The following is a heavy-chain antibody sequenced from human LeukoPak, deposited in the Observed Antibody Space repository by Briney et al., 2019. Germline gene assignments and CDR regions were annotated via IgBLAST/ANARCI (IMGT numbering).Heavy chain of an antibody. CDR1: GFTFSRYY. J-gene: IGHJ4*02. CDR3: TRVFVGDEYSSSGY. Sequence: GGSLRLSCAAFGFTFSRYYMHWVRQAPGKGLVWVSRINSDGSSTTYADSVKGRFTISRDNAKNTLYLQMNSLKVEDTAVYYCTRVFVGDEYSSSGYWGQGTLVTVSS. V-gene: IGHV3-74*01. CDR2: INSDGSST. D-gene: IGHD6-13*01.